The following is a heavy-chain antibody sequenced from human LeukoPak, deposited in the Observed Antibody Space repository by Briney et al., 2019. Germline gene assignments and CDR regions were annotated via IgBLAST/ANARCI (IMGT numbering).Heavy chain of an antibody. Sequence: GGSLRLSCAASGFTFDDYAMHWVRQAPGKGLEWVSDIIWNGGRAGYADSVKGRFTISRDNAKNSLYLQMNNLRPEDTALYYCAKASGYSFGHFDYWGQGTLVTVSS. V-gene: IGHV3-9*01. J-gene: IGHJ4*02. CDR1: GFTFDDYA. CDR2: IIWNGGRA. D-gene: IGHD5-18*01. CDR3: AKASGYSFGHFDY.